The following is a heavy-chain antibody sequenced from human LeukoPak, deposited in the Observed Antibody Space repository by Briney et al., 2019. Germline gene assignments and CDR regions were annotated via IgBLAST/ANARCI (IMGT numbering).Heavy chain of an antibody. J-gene: IGHJ3*02. V-gene: IGHV3-72*01. CDR1: GFIFSDHY. Sequence: GESLRLSCAASGFIFSDHYMDWVRKAPGKGLEWVGRTRNEANIYTTKYAASVKGRFTISRDDSKNSLYLQMNSLKTEDTAVYYCASPVGATTVRAFDIWGQGTMATVSS. D-gene: IGHD1-26*01. CDR2: TRNEANIYTT. CDR3: ASPVGATTVRAFDI.